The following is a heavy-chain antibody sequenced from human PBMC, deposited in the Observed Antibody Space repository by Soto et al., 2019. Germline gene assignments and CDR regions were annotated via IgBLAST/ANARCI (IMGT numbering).Heavy chain of an antibody. D-gene: IGHD3-22*01. J-gene: IGHJ4*02. Sequence: PSETLSLTCTVSGVSITSYFWSWIRQTPGKGLDWIGSISFSGATYSNPSLKGRAALSVDTSENHLSLTLNSVTSADTAMYYCARQIYDSDTGPNFQYYFDSWGQGTPVTVSS. CDR3: ARQIYDSDTGPNFQYYFDS. V-gene: IGHV4-59*01. CDR2: ISFSGAT. CDR1: GVSITSYF.